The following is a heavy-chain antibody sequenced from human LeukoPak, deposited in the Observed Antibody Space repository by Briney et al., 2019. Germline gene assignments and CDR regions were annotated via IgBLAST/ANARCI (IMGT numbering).Heavy chain of an antibody. V-gene: IGHV1-8*01. CDR2: MNPNSGNT. Sequence: ASVKVSCKASGYTFTSYDINWVRQATGQGLEWMGWMNPNSGNTGYAQKFQGRVTMTRNTSISTAYMELSSLRSEDTAVYYCARLYSSGGPDWFDPWGQGTLVTVSS. J-gene: IGHJ5*02. D-gene: IGHD6-19*01. CDR1: GYTFTSYD. CDR3: ARLYSSGGPDWFDP.